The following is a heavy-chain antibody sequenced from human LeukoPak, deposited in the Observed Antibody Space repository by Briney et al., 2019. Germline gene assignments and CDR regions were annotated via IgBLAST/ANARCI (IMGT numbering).Heavy chain of an antibody. J-gene: IGHJ4*02. CDR1: GGTFSSSA. V-gene: IGHV1-69*05. D-gene: IGHD3-22*01. CDR2: IIPIFGTA. CDR3: ARNYYDMPPDC. Sequence: SVKVSCKASGGTFSSSAISWVRQAPGRGLEGMGGIIPIFGTANYAQKFQGRVTITTDESTSTAYLELSSLRSEDTAVYYCARNYYDMPPDCWGQGTLVTVSS.